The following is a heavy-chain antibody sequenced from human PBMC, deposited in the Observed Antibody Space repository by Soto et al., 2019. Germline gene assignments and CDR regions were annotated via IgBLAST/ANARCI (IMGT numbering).Heavy chain of an antibody. CDR3: ARVAPRKLTYPFYGVDV. D-gene: IGHD2-2*01. J-gene: IGHJ6*02. CDR1: GGSVDSGDSY. Sequence: SETLSLPCPVSGGSVDSGDSYWSWIRQPPGKGLEWLGYISHTGITYYKPSLKSRVTISLDMSKNQFSLKLTSVTAADTAVYYCARVAPRKLTYPFYGVDVWGQGTPVTVSS. V-gene: IGHV4-30-4*01. CDR2: ISHTGIT.